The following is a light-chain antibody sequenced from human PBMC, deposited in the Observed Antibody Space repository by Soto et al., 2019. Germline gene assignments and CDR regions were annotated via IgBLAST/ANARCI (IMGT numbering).Light chain of an antibody. CDR2: DAS. V-gene: IGKV1-5*01. CDR3: QQYHTYLT. Sequence: IQMTQSPSTLSASIGDRVTMTCRASYSISSWLAWYQQRPGRAPKLLIYDASTLESGVPSRFSGSGYGTEFTLTISSLQPDDLATYHCQQYHTYLTFGGGTKVEI. J-gene: IGKJ4*01. CDR1: YSISSW.